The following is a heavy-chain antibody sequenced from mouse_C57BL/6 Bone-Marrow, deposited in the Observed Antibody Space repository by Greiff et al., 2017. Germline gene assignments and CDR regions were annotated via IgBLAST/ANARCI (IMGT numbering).Heavy chain of an antibody. V-gene: IGHV5-4*03. J-gene: IGHJ1*03. CDR1: GFTFSSYA. CDR3: ARGIYYGYHWYFDV. CDR2: ISDGGSYT. Sequence: EVKLLESGGGLVKPGGSLKLSCAASGFTFSSYAMSWVRQTPEKRLEWVATISDGGSYTYYPDNVKGRITISRDNAKNNLYLQMSHLKSEDTAMYYCARGIYYGYHWYFDVWGTGTTVTVSS. D-gene: IGHD2-2*01.